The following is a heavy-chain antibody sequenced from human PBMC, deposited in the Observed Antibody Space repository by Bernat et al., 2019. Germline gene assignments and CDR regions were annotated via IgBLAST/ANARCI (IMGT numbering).Heavy chain of an antibody. CDR3: ARDGCSSTSCYSLSGNDAFDI. D-gene: IGHD2-2*02. CDR2: ISAYNGNT. CDR1: GYTFTSYG. Sequence: QVQLVQSGAEVKKPGASVKVSCKASGYTFTSYGISWVRQAPGQGLEWMGWISAYNGNTNYAQKHQGRVTMTTDTSTSTAYMELRSLRSDDTAVYYCARDGCSSTSCYSLSGNDAFDIWGQGTMVTVSS. J-gene: IGHJ3*02. V-gene: IGHV1-18*01.